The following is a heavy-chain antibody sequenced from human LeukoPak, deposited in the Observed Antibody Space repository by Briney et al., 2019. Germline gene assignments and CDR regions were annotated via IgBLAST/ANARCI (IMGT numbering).Heavy chain of an antibody. CDR1: GGSISSGGYS. Sequence: PSQTLSLTCAVSGGSISSGGYSWSWIRQPPGKGLEWIGYINHSGSTNYNPSLKSRVTISVDTSKNQFSLKLSSVTAADTAVYYCARGRYYYGSGSFDYWGQGTLVTVSS. CDR2: INHSGST. V-gene: IGHV4-30-2*01. D-gene: IGHD3-10*01. J-gene: IGHJ4*02. CDR3: ARGRYYYGSGSFDY.